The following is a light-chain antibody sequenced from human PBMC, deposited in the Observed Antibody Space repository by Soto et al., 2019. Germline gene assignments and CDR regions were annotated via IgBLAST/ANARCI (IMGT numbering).Light chain of an antibody. CDR2: DVS. Sequence: QSVLTQPASVSGSPGQSITISCTGTNSDVGGYNYVSWYQQHPGKAPKLMIYDVSNRPSGVSNRFSGSKSGNTASLTISGLQAEDEADYYCSSYTISNTVLFGGGTKLTVL. CDR1: NSDVGGYNY. V-gene: IGLV2-14*01. CDR3: SSYTISNTVL. J-gene: IGLJ2*01.